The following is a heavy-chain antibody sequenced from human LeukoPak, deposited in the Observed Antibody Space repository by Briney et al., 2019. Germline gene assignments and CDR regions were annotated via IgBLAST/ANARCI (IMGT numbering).Heavy chain of an antibody. V-gene: IGHV3-21*04. CDR3: ARVYSSGWYFDP. Sequence: GGSLRLSCAASGFTFRSYRLNWVRQAPGKGLEWVSSISSSTNIYYADSVKGRFTISRDNAKNSLYLQMNSLRAEDTAVYYCARVYSSGWYFDPWGQGTLVTVSS. D-gene: IGHD6-19*01. CDR1: GFTFRSYR. CDR2: ISSSTNI. J-gene: IGHJ5*02.